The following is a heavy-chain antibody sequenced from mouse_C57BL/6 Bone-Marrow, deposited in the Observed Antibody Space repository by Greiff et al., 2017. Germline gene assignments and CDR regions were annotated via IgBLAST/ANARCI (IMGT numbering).Heavy chain of an antibody. CDR1: GYTFTDYY. CDR3: AREGLYYYGSSYSYWYFDV. D-gene: IGHD1-1*01. V-gene: IGHV1-19*01. Sequence: DVQLQESGPVLVKPGASVKMSCKASGYTFTDYYMNWVKQSHGKSLEWIGVINPYNGGTSYNQKFKGKATLTVDKSSSTAYMELNSLTSEDSAVYYCAREGLYYYGSSYSYWYFDVWGTGTTVTVSS. CDR2: INPYNGGT. J-gene: IGHJ1*03.